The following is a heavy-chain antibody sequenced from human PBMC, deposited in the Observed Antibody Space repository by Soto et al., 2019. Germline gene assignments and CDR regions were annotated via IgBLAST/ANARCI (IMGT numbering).Heavy chain of an antibody. CDR3: AIGGHVVVVTAALDY. CDR2: VNPSGGHT. V-gene: IGHV1-46*01. Sequence: QVQLVQSGAEVKKPGASVKVSCKASGDTFTDYYIHWVRQAPGQGLEWMGTVNPSGGHTTYAQRFRGRMTMTRDTSTSTLYMELTSLTSEDTAVYYCAIGGHVVVVTAALDYWGQGTLVTVSS. J-gene: IGHJ4*02. CDR1: GDTFTDYY. D-gene: IGHD2-21*02.